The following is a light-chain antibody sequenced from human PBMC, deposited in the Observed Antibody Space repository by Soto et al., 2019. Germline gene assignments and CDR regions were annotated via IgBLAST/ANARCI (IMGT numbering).Light chain of an antibody. V-gene: IGKV1-5*03. J-gene: IGKJ1*01. CDR1: QSISSW. CDR2: EAS. Sequence: DIQMTQSPSTLSASIGDRVTITCRASQSISSWLAWYQQKPGKAPKLLIYEASTLEGTVPSRFSGSGSRTEFTLTIRNLQPDDVAPYFCQQYKSYSRTFGQGTKVEIK. CDR3: QQYKSYSRT.